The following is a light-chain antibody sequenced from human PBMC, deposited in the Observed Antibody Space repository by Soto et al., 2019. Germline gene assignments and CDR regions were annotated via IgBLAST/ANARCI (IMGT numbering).Light chain of an antibody. J-gene: IGKJ2*01. CDR3: QQSYSTRRT. V-gene: IGKV1-39*01. Sequence: DIQMTQSPSYLSASVGDRVTITCRASQSISTYINWYQQKPGKAPKLLIYAASSLQSGVPSRFSGSGSGTDFTLTISSLQPEDFATYYCQQSYSTRRTFGQGTKLEIK. CDR2: AAS. CDR1: QSISTY.